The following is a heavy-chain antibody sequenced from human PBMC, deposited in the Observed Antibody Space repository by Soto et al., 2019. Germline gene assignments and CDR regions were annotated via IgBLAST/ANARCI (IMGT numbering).Heavy chain of an antibody. J-gene: IGHJ3*02. Sequence: SETLSLTCTVSGGSISSYYWSWIRQPPGKGLEWIGYIYYSGSTNYNPSLKSRVTISVDTSKNQFSLKLSSVTAADTAVYYCARSRISGSYYLGDAFDIWGQGTMVIVSS. CDR3: ARSRISGSYYLGDAFDI. D-gene: IGHD1-26*01. CDR2: IYYSGST. V-gene: IGHV4-59*01. CDR1: GGSISSYY.